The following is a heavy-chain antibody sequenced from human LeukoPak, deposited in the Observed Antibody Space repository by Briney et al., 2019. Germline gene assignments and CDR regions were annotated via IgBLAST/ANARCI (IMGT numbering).Heavy chain of an antibody. CDR3: ARGRGNSYYFDY. V-gene: IGHV3-66*01. J-gene: IGHJ4*02. D-gene: IGHD4-23*01. Sequence: GGSLRLSCAASGFTVSSNYMSWVRQARGKGLEWVSVIYSGGSTYYADSVKGRFTISRDNSKNTLYLQMNSLRAEDTAVYYCARGRGNSYYFDYWGQGTLDTVSS. CDR1: GFTVSSNY. CDR2: IYSGGST.